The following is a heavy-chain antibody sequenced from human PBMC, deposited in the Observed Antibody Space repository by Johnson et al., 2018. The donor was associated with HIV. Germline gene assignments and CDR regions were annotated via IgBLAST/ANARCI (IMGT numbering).Heavy chain of an antibody. V-gene: IGHV3-11*04. CDR1: GFIFSDYY. D-gene: IGHD3-10*01. CDR3: ARRGLANAFDI. CDR2: ISSSGSTI. Sequence: QVQLVESGGGVVQPGRSLRLSCAASGFIFSDYYMSWIRQAPGTGLEWVSYISSSGSTIYYADSVKGRFSISRDNAKSSVYLQMNSLRAEDTAVYYCARRGLANAFDIWGQGTMVTVSS. J-gene: IGHJ3*02.